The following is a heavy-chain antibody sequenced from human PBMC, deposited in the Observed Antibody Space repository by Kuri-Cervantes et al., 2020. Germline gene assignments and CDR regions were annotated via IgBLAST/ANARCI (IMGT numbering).Heavy chain of an antibody. V-gene: IGHV3-53*01. CDR3: ARDHGVGQLVLYYYYYGMDV. CDR1: GFTVSSNY. Sequence: GESLKISCAASGFTVSSNYMSWVRQAPGKGLEWVSVIYSGGSTYYADSVKGRFTISRDNSKNTLYLQMNSLRAEDTAVYYCARDHGVGQLVLYYYYYGMDVWGQGTTVTVSS. J-gene: IGHJ6*02. CDR2: IYSGGST. D-gene: IGHD6-6*01.